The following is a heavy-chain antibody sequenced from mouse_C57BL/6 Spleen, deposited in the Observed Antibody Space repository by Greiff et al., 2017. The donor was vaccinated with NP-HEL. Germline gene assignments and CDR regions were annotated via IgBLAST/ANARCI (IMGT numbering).Heavy chain of an antibody. CDR3: ARRGTVVARDAMDY. CDR1: GYTFTDYN. Sequence: EVKLMESGPELVKPGASVKIPCTASGYTFTDYNMDWVKQSHGKSLEWIGDINPNNGGTIYNQKFKGKATLTVDKSSRTAYMERRSLTSEDTAVDYCARRGTVVARDAMDYWGQGTSVTVSS. V-gene: IGHV1-18*01. CDR2: INPNNGGT. D-gene: IGHD1-1*01. J-gene: IGHJ4*01.